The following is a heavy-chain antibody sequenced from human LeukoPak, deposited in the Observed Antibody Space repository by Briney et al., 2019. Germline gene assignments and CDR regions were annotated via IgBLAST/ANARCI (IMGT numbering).Heavy chain of an antibody. CDR2: IYYSGST. CDR1: GGSISNYY. J-gene: IGHJ3*02. V-gene: IGHV4-59*08. Sequence: PSETLSLTCTVSGGSISNYYWSWIRQPPGKGLEWIGYIYYSGSTNYNPSLKSRVTMSVDTSKNQFSLKLSSVTAADTAVYYCARRGEIWGQGTMVTVSS. CDR3: ARRGEI.